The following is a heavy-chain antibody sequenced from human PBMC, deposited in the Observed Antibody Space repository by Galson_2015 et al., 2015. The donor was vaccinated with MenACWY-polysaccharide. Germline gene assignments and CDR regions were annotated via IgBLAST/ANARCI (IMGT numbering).Heavy chain of an antibody. CDR3: TTLYDYGDYVGY. D-gene: IGHD4-17*01. CDR1: GFTFSGSA. V-gene: IGHV3-73*01. CDR2: IRSKANSYAT. J-gene: IGHJ4*02. Sequence: SLRLSCAASGFTFSGSAMHWVRQASGKGLEWVGRIRSKANSYATAYAASVKGRFTIFRDDSKNTAYLQMNSLKTEDTAVYYCTTLYDYGDYVGYWGQGTLVTVSS.